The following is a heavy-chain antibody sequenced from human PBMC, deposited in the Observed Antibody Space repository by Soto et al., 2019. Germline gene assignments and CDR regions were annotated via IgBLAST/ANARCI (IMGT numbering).Heavy chain of an antibody. CDR3: AREPFSYYGSGKKVHYYMDV. CDR1: GFTFSSYS. Sequence: ESGGGLVQPGGSLRLSCAASGFTFSSYSMNWVRQAPGKGLEWVSYISSSSSTIYYADSVKGRFTISRDNAKNSLYLQMNSLRAEDTAVYYCAREPFSYYGSGKKVHYYMDVWGKGTTVTVSS. CDR2: ISSSSSTI. V-gene: IGHV3-48*01. D-gene: IGHD3-10*01. J-gene: IGHJ6*03.